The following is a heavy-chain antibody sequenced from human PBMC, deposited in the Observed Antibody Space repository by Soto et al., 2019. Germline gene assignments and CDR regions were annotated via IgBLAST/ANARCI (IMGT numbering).Heavy chain of an antibody. CDR2: IYTSGST. V-gene: IGHV4-4*07. CDR1: GGSISSYY. D-gene: IGHD6-13*01. CDR3: ARGGSSWQRGDY. J-gene: IGHJ4*02. Sequence: SSETLSLTCTVSGGSISSYYWSWIRQPAGKGLEWIGRIYTSGSTNYNPSLKSRVTMSVDTSKNQFSLKLSSVTAADTAMYYCARGGSSWQRGDYWGQGTLVTVSS.